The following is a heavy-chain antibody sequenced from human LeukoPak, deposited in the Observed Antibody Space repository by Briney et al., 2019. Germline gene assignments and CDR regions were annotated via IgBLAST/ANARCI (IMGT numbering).Heavy chain of an antibody. Sequence: TSETLSLTCTVSGGSISSSSYYWGWIRQPPGKGLEWIGSIYYSGSTYYNPSLKSRVTISVDTSKNQFSLKLSSVTAADTAVYYCASDGGATHNANYWGQGTLVTVSS. D-gene: IGHD1-26*01. J-gene: IGHJ4*02. CDR2: IYYSGST. CDR1: GGSISSSSYY. CDR3: ASDGGATHNANY. V-gene: IGHV4-39*07.